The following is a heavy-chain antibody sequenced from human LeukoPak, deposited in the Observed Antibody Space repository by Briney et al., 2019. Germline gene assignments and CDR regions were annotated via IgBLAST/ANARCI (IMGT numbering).Heavy chain of an antibody. J-gene: IGHJ4*02. V-gene: IGHV3-23*01. Sequence: PGGSLRLSCAASGFTIRSYAMSWVRQAPGKGLDWVSAISGSGGSTYYADSVKGRFTISRDNSKNMPYLQMNRMRAEDTAVYYCAKGEGREVPGYSGINLDYWGQGTLVSVSS. D-gene: IGHD1-26*01. CDR3: AKGEGREVPGYSGINLDY. CDR1: GFTIRSYA. CDR2: ISGSGGST.